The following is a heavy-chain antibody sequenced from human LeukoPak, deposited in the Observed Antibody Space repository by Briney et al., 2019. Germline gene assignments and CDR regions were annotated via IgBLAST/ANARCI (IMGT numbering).Heavy chain of an antibody. CDR1: GGSISSSSYY. CDR2: IYYSGST. D-gene: IGHD6-6*01. Sequence: SETLSLTCTVSGGSISSSSYYWGWIRQPPGKGLEWIGSIYYSGSTYYNPSLKSRVTISVDTSKNQFSLKLSSVTAADTAVYYCARSLSSSSPFDYWGQGSLVTVSS. J-gene: IGHJ4*02. CDR3: ARSLSSSSPFDY. V-gene: IGHV4-39*07.